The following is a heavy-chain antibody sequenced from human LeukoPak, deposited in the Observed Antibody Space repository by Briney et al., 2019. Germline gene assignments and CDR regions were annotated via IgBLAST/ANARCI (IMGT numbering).Heavy chain of an antibody. V-gene: IGHV4-34*01. CDR2: INHSGST. CDR1: GDSFSGYY. CDR3: ARGREQWPRGPFDY. D-gene: IGHD6-19*01. J-gene: IGHJ4*02. Sequence: SETLSLTCAVYGDSFSGYYWSWIRQPPGKGLEWIGEINHSGSTNYNPSLKSRVTISVDTSKNQFSLKLSSVTAADTAVYYCARGREQWPRGPFDYWGQGTLVTVSS.